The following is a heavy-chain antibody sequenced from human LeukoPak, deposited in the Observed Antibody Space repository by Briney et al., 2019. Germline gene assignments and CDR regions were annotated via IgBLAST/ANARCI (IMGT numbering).Heavy chain of an antibody. V-gene: IGHV4-34*01. J-gene: IGHJ4*02. D-gene: IGHD6-13*01. CDR2: INHSGST. CDR3: ARERIAAVGTNFDY. Sequence: PSETLSLTCAVYGGSFSGYYWSWIRQPPGKGLEWIGEINHSGSTNYNPSLKSRVTISVDTSKNQFSLKLSSVTAADTAVYYCARERIAAVGTNFDYGAREPRVTVSS. CDR1: GGSFSGYY.